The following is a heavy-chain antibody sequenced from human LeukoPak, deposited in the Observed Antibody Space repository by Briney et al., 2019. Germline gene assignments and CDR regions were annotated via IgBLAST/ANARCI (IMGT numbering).Heavy chain of an antibody. CDR3: ARGNRETMVRGAPPMDV. CDR1: GFTFSSYE. J-gene: IGHJ6*02. CDR2: INHSGST. V-gene: IGHV4-34*01. Sequence: GSLRLPCAASGFTFSSYEMNWVRQPPGKGLEWIGEINHSGSTNYNPSLKSRVTISVDTSKNQFSLKLSSVTAADTAVYYCARGNRETMVRGAPPMDVWGQGTTVTVSS. D-gene: IGHD3-10*01.